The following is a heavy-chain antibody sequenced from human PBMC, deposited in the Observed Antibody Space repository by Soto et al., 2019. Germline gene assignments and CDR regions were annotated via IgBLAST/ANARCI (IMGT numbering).Heavy chain of an antibody. D-gene: IGHD1-26*01. CDR1: GFTFSSYA. V-gene: IGHV3-23*01. CDR3: AKALDPEEWKLLTLFDY. J-gene: IGHJ4*02. Sequence: PGGSLRLSCAASGFTFSSYAMSWVRQAPGKGLEWVSAISGSGGSTYYADSVKGRFTISRDNSKNTLYLQMNSLRAEDTAVYYCAKALDPEEWKLLTLFDYWGQGTLVTVSS. CDR2: ISGSGGST.